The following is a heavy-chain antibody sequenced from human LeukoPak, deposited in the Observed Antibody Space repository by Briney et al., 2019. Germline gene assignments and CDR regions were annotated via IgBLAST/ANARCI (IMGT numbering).Heavy chain of an antibody. CDR2: ISAYNGNT. CDR1: GYTFTSYG. J-gene: IGHJ4*02. CDR3: ARDRGYDILTGYHPFDY. Sequence: GASVKVSCKASGYTFTSYGISWVRQAPGQGLEWMGWISAYNGNTNYAQKLQGRVTMTTDTSTSTAYMELRSLRSDDTAVYYCARDRGYDILTGYHPFDYWGQGTLVTVSS. V-gene: IGHV1-18*01. D-gene: IGHD3-9*01.